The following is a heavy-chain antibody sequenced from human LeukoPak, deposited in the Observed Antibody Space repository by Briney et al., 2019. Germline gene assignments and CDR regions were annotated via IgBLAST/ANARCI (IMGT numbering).Heavy chain of an antibody. J-gene: IGHJ4*02. Sequence: SETLSLTCTVSGGSINSSPYYWVWIRQPPGKGLDWIGSISYSGSTYYNPSLKSRVTISVDTAKNQFSLKLNSVTAADTAVYYCARNYNYGRYFFDSWGQGILVTVSS. CDR1: GGSINSSPYY. CDR3: ARNYNYGRYFFDS. D-gene: IGHD3-10*01. V-gene: IGHV4-39*01. CDR2: ISYSGST.